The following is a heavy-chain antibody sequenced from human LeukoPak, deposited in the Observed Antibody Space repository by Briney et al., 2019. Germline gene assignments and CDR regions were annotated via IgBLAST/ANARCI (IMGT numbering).Heavy chain of an antibody. D-gene: IGHD3-10*01. CDR2: GYYSGST. CDR3: ARSADRVVRGAPPYYYYYVDV. Sequence: SSETLSLTCTVSGGSISTYYWSWIRQPPGKGLEWIGYGYYSGSTNYDPSLKSRVTISVDTSKNQFSLKLSSVTAADTAVYYCARSADRVVRGAPPYYYYYVDVWGKGTTVTVSS. J-gene: IGHJ6*03. CDR1: GGSISTYY. V-gene: IGHV4-59*01.